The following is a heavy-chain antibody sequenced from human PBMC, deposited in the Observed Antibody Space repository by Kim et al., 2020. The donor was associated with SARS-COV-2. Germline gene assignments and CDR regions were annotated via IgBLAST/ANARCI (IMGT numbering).Heavy chain of an antibody. CDR2: ISGSGGST. CDR3: AKYRGYYGSGHLDY. V-gene: IGHV3-23*01. Sequence: LSLTCAASGFTFSSYAMSWVRQAPGKGLEWVSAISGSGGSTYYADSVKGRFTISRDNSKNTLYLQMNSLRAEDTAVYYCAKYRGYYGSGHLDYWGQGTLVTVSS. J-gene: IGHJ4*02. CDR1: GFTFSSYA. D-gene: IGHD3-10*01.